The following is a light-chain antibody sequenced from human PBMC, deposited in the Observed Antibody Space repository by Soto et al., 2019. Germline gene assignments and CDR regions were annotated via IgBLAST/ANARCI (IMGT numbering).Light chain of an antibody. J-gene: IGLJ2*01. Sequence: QSALTQPASVSGSPGQSITISCTGTSSDVGGYNSVSWHQQHPGKAPKVVIYDVTKRPSGVSNRFSGSKSGNTASLTISGLQAEDEADYYCSSFASSSTVLFGGGTKLTVL. CDR1: SSDVGGYNS. CDR3: SSFASSSTVL. V-gene: IGLV2-14*03. CDR2: DVT.